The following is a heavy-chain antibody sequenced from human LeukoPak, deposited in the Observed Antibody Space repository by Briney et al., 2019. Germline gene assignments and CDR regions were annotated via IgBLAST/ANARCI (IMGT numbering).Heavy chain of an antibody. J-gene: IGHJ6*04. Sequence: ASVKVSCTASGYTFTSYAVHWVRQAPGQRLEWMGWINAGNGNTKYSQNFQGRVTITRDTSASTAYMELSSLRSEDTAVYYCARGGRRYCGSGSYSRRYYYYYGMDVWGKGTTVTVSS. CDR1: GYTFTSYA. CDR3: ARGGRRYCGSGSYSRRYYYYYGMDV. D-gene: IGHD3-10*01. CDR2: INAGNGNT. V-gene: IGHV1-3*01.